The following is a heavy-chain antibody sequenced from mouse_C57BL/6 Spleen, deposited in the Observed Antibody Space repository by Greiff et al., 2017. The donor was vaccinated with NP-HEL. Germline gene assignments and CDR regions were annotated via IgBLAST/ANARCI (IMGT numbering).Heavy chain of an antibody. J-gene: IGHJ2*01. V-gene: IGHV1-53*01. CDR1: GYTFTSYW. Sequence: QVQLKQPGTELVKPGASVKLSCKASGYTFTSYWMHWVKQRPGQGLEWIGNINPSNGDTNYNENLKNKATLTVDKSSSTAYLQLSSLTSEDSAVYYCARGAGTPYFDYWGQGTTLTVSS. CDR2: INPSNGDT. D-gene: IGHD4-1*01. CDR3: ARGAGTPYFDY.